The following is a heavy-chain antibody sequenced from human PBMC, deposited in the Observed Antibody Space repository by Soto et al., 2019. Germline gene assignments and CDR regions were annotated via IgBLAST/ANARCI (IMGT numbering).Heavy chain of an antibody. CDR2: ISNDGRTK. D-gene: IGHD6-19*01. V-gene: IGHV3-30*18. CDR3: AKERVREHNSGWPQGH. J-gene: IGHJ4*02. CDR1: GFTFSGYV. Sequence: GGSLRRSCAASGFTFSGYVMHWVRQAPGEGLDWVAAISNDGRTKYYADSVKSRFTISRDNSKGTLDLQMNSLRVEDTAIYYCAKERVREHNSGWPQGHWGQGTMVTVSS.